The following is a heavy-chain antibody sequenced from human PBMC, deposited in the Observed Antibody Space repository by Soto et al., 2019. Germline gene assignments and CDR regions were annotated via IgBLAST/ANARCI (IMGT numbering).Heavy chain of an antibody. V-gene: IGHV1-18*01. CDR1: GYTFTSYG. Sequence: ASVKVSCKASGYTFTSYGISWVRQAPGQGLEWMGWTSAYNGNTNYAQKLQGRVTMTTDTSTSTAYMELRSLRSDDTAVYYCARVGGYCSGGSCYPDAIDAFDIWGQGTMVTVSS. CDR2: TSAYNGNT. D-gene: IGHD2-15*01. CDR3: ARVGGYCSGGSCYPDAIDAFDI. J-gene: IGHJ3*02.